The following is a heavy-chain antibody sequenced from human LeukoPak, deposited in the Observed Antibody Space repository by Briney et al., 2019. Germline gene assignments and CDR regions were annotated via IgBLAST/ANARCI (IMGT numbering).Heavy chain of an antibody. CDR1: GFTFSNSW. CDR2: IKEDGSEK. V-gene: IGHV3-7*01. D-gene: IGHD3-22*01. CDR3: ARSRSGYYEGY. J-gene: IGHJ4*02. Sequence: PGGSLRLSCAASGFTFSNSWMSWVRQAPGKGLEWVANIKEDGSEKYYVDSVKGRFTISRDNAKNSLSLQVNSLRAEDTAVYYCARSRSGYYEGYWGQGTLVTVSS.